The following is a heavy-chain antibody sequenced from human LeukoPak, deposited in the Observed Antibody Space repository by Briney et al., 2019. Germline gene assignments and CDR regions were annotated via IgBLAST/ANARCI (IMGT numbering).Heavy chain of an antibody. CDR1: GFIFRNHW. Sequence: PGGSLRLSCAAAGFIFRNHWMSWVRQAPGRGREWVAHIKQDGSEKFYVDSVEGRFALSRDDPTNSLYLRMNRLRVDDSGVYYCARGPNYGDRVDYIDYWGQGTLVTVSS. V-gene: IGHV3-7*01. D-gene: IGHD4-17*01. CDR2: IKQDGSEK. J-gene: IGHJ4*02. CDR3: ARGPNYGDRVDYIDY.